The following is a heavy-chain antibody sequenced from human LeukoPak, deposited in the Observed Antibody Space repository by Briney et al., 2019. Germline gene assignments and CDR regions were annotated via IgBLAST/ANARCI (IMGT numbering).Heavy chain of an antibody. J-gene: IGHJ1*01. V-gene: IGHV2-5*02. Sequence: KESGPTLVKPTQTLTLTCTFSGFSLSTGGVGVGWIRQPPGKALEWLALIYWDGDKRYSPSLNSRLTITKDTSKNQVVLAMTNMDPVDTATYYCAHHSCVSGSSEYFPHWGQGTLVTVSS. CDR2: IYWDGDK. CDR3: AHHSCVSGSSEYFPH. D-gene: IGHD3-10*01. CDR1: GFSLSTGGVG.